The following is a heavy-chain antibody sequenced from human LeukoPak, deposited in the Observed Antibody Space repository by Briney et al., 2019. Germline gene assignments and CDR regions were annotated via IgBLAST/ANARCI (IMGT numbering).Heavy chain of an antibody. CDR3: ARGPLTYYYYYYMDV. D-gene: IGHD4/OR15-4a*01. CDR2: INHSGST. V-gene: IGHV4-34*01. CDR1: GGSFSGYY. Sequence: PSETLSLTRAVYGGSFSGYYWNWIRQPPGKGLEWIGEINHSGSTNYNPSLKSRVTISGDTSKNQFSLKLSSVTAADTAVYYCARGPLTYYYYYYMDVWGKGTTVTVSS. J-gene: IGHJ6*03.